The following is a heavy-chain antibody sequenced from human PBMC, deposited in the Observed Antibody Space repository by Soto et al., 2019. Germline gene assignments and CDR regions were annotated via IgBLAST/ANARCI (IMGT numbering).Heavy chain of an antibody. CDR3: ARDLGQQLLDY. Sequence: QVQLVQSGAEVKKPGASVKVSCKASGYTFTSYGISWVRQAPGQGLEWMGWISAYNGNTKYAQKLQGRVTMTTDTSTRTAYKELRSLRSDDTAVYFCARDLGQQLLDYWGQGPLVIVSS. V-gene: IGHV1-18*01. D-gene: IGHD6-13*01. CDR2: ISAYNGNT. CDR1: GYTFTSYG. J-gene: IGHJ4*02.